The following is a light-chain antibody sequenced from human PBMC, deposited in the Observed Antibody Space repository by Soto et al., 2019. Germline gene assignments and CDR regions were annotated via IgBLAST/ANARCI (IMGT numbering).Light chain of an antibody. J-gene: IGKJ1*01. CDR2: KAS. CDR1: QSISSW. Sequence: DIPMTQSPSTLSASVGDRVTITCRASQSISSWLAWYQQKPGKAPKLLIYKASSLESGVPSRFSGSGSGTEFTLSISSLQPDEIANYYCQQYKSYPWTFGQGTKVEIK. CDR3: QQYKSYPWT. V-gene: IGKV1-5*03.